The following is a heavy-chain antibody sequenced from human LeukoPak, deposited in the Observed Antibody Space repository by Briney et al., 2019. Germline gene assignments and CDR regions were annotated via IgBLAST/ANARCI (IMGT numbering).Heavy chain of an antibody. CDR3: ARGLTYYDFWSGYYLDY. CDR2: IYPGDSDT. CDR1: GYSFTSYW. J-gene: IGHJ4*02. D-gene: IGHD3-3*01. V-gene: IGHV5-51*01. Sequence: GESLKISCKGSGYSFTSYWIGWVRQMPGKGLEWMGIIYPGDSDTRYSPSFQGQVTISADKSISTAYLQWSSLKASDTAMYYCARGLTYYDFWSGYYLDYWGQGTLVTVSS.